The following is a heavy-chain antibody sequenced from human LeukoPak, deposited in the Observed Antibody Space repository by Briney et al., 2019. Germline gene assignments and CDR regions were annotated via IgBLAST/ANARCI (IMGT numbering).Heavy chain of an antibody. CDR3: ASSGHPPPNQAHAFDI. CDR1: GYTFTSYY. V-gene: IGHV1-46*01. J-gene: IGHJ3*02. D-gene: IGHD3-10*01. CDR2: INPSGGST. Sequence: ASVKVSCKASGYTFTSYYMHWVRQAPGQGLEWMGIINPSGGSTSYAQKFQGRVTMTRDTSTSTVYMELSSLRSEDTAVYYCASSGHPPPNQAHAFDIWGQGTMVTVPS.